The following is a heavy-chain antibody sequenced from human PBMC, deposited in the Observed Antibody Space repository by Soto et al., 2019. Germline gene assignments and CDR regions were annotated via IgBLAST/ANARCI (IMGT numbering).Heavy chain of an antibody. D-gene: IGHD3-3*01. CDR3: AKDGGFWYYDVWRVPGAY. CDR2: ISGSGGST. CDR1: GFTFSSYA. Sequence: GGSLRLSCAASGFTFSSYAMSWVRQAPGKGLEWVSAISGSGGSTYYADSVKGRFTISRDNSKNTLYLQMNSLRVEDTAVYYCAKDGGFWYYDVWRVPGAYRGHGTPVTGSS. V-gene: IGHV3-23*01. J-gene: IGHJ4*01.